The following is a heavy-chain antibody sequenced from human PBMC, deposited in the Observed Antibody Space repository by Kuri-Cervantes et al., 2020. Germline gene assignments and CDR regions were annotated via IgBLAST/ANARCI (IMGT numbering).Heavy chain of an antibody. D-gene: IGHD3-10*01. CDR1: GAPIISDF. V-gene: IGHV4-59*01. Sequence: GSLRLSCTVSGAPIISDFWSWIRQPPGKRLEWIGYIYYSGSTYYNPSLKSRVAISVDTSKNQFSLKLTSVTAADTAVYYCARGPGGDYYYYLDVWGKGTTVTVSS. CDR2: IYYSGST. J-gene: IGHJ6*03. CDR3: ARGPGGDYYYYLDV.